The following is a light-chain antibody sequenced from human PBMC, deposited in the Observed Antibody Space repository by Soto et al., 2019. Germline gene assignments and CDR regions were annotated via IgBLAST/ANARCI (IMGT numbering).Light chain of an antibody. CDR1: QSISSW. Sequence: IMKEYVGDRVTITCRASQSISSWLAWYQQKPGKAPKLLIYDASSLESGVPSRFSGSGSGTEFTLTISSLQPDGFATYYCQQYNSYSWTFGQGTKVDIK. CDR3: QQYNSYSWT. J-gene: IGKJ1*01. V-gene: IGKV1-5*01. CDR2: DAS.